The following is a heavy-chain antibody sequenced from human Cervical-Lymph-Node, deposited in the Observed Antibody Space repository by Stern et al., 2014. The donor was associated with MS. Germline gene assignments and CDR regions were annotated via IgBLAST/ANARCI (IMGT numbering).Heavy chain of an antibody. J-gene: IGHJ4*02. CDR1: GYLFDDYW. V-gene: IGHV5-51*03. D-gene: IGHD5-12*01. Sequence: EVQLEESGAEVKKPGESLKISCEASGYLFDDYWIGWVRQMSGRGLELVAIIFPRDSNTRYSPSVQGPVTISAAKSISPAYLQWRSLKASDTAMYYCARSPATPSGYDRFDYWGQGALVTVSS. CDR3: ARSPATPSGYDRFDY. CDR2: IFPRDSNT.